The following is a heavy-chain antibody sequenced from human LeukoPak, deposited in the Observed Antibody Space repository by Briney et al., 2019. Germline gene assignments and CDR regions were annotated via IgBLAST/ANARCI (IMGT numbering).Heavy chain of an antibody. CDR1: GGSISSGGYY. Sequence: DPSETLSLTCAVSGGSISSGGYYWSWIRQPPGKGLEWIGEINHSGSTNYNPSLKSRVTISVDTSKNQFSLKLSSVTAADTAVYYCASTIFGVVVYDYWGQGTLVTVSS. CDR2: INHSGST. V-gene: IGHV4-34*01. D-gene: IGHD3-3*01. J-gene: IGHJ4*02. CDR3: ASTIFGVVVYDY.